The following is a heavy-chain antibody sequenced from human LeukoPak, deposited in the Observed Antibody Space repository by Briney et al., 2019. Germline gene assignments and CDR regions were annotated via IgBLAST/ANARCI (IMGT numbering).Heavy chain of an antibody. CDR3: AKDRDGSGSPYYFDY. Sequence: GGSLGLSCAASGFTFSSYAMSWVRQAPGKGLEWVSALTSSGGSTYYADSVKGRFTISRDNSKNTLYLQMNSLRAEDTAVYYCAKDRDGSGSPYYFDYWGQGTLVTVSS. D-gene: IGHD3-10*01. V-gene: IGHV3-23*01. CDR1: GFTFSSYA. CDR2: LTSSGGST. J-gene: IGHJ4*02.